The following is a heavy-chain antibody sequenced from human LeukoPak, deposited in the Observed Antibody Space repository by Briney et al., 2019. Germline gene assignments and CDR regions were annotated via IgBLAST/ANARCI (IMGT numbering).Heavy chain of an antibody. CDR2: IYYSGST. CDR3: ARAACSGGSCYPPIY. Sequence: SETLSLTCTVSGGSISSYYWSWLRQPPAKGLEWIGYIYYSGSTNYNPALKSRVTISVDTSKNQFSLKLSSVTAADTAVYYCARAACSGGSCYPPIYWGQGTLVTVSS. J-gene: IGHJ4*02. CDR1: GGSISSYY. D-gene: IGHD2-15*01. V-gene: IGHV4-59*01.